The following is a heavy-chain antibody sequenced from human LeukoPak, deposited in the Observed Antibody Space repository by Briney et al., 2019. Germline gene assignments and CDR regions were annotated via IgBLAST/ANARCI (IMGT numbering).Heavy chain of an antibody. V-gene: IGHV1-2*02. CDR2: INPNSGGT. CDR3: ARDSGYSYGYTLFDY. D-gene: IGHD5-18*01. Sequence: ASVKVSCKASGYTFTGYYMHWVRQASGQGLEWMGWINPNSGGTNYAQKFQGRVTMTRDTSISTAYMELSRLRSDDTAVYYCARDSGYSYGYTLFDYWGQEPWSPSPQ. CDR1: GYTFTGYY. J-gene: IGHJ4*01.